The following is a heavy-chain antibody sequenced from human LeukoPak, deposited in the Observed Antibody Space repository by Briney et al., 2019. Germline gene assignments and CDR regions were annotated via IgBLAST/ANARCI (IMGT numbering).Heavy chain of an antibody. CDR1: GFTFSSYD. J-gene: IGHJ2*01. D-gene: IGHD5-12*01. CDR2: IGTAGDT. CDR3: ARGYSGYDRYFDL. V-gene: IGHV3-13*04. Sequence: GGSLRLSCAASGFTFSSYDMHWVRQATGKGLEWVSAIGTAGDTYYPGSVKGRFTISRENAKNSFSLQMNSLRAGDTAVYYCARGYSGYDRYFDLGGRGTLVTVSS.